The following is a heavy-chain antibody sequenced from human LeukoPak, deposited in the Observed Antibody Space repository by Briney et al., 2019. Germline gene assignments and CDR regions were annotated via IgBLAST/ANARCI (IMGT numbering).Heavy chain of an antibody. CDR1: GGTFSSYA. CDR3: ARDRGDGLLYYYYYGMDV. CDR2: IIPILGIA. J-gene: IGHJ6*02. D-gene: IGHD5-24*01. Sequence: SVKVSCKASGGTFSSYAISWVRQAPGQGLEWMGRIIPILGIANYAQKFQGRVTITADKSTSAAYMELSSLRSEDTAVYYCARDRGDGLLYYYYYGMDVWGQGTTVTVSS. V-gene: IGHV1-69*04.